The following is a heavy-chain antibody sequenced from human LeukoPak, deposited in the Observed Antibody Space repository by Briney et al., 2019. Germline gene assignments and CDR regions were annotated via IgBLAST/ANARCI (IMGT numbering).Heavy chain of an antibody. J-gene: IGHJ6*02. CDR2: IYPGDSDT. V-gene: IGHV5-51*01. Sequence: GESLKISCKGSGYSFTSYWIGWVRQMPGKGLEWMGIIYPGDSDTRYSPSFQGQVTISADKSISTAYLQWSSLKASDTAMYYCATNSGSYYQTYYYYGMDVWGQETTVTVSS. CDR1: GYSFTSYW. CDR3: ATNSGSYYQTYYYYGMDV. D-gene: IGHD1-26*01.